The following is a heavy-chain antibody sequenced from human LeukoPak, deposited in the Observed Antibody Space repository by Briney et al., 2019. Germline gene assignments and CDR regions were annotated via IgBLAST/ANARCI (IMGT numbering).Heavy chain of an antibody. CDR1: GYTFTGYY. Sequence: ASVKVSCKASGYTFTGYYMHWVRQAPGQGLEWMGWINPNSGDTNYAQKFQGRVTMTRDTSISTAYMELSRLRSDDTAVYYCAREVITGTYYCDYWGQGTLVTVSS. CDR3: AREVITGTYYCDY. V-gene: IGHV1-2*02. J-gene: IGHJ4*02. D-gene: IGHD1-7*01. CDR2: INPNSGDT.